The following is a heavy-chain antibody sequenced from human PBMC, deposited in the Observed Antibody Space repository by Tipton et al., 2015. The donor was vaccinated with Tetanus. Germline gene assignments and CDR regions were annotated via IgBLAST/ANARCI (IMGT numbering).Heavy chain of an antibody. D-gene: IGHD3-3*01. CDR1: GYTFTGNY. Sequence: QLVQSGAEVRKPGASVKVSCKAAGYTFTGNYLQWVRQAPGQGLEWMGWINPDSGGTNSAQKFQGRVTMTRDTSISTAYMELSRLRSDDTAVYYCARAGPQATFGVKYGMDVWSQGTTVTVSS. CDR3: ARAGPQATFGVKYGMDV. V-gene: IGHV1-2*02. CDR2: INPDSGGT. J-gene: IGHJ6*02.